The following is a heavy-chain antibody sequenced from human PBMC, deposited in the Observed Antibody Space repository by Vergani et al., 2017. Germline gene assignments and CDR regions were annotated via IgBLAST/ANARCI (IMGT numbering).Heavy chain of an antibody. V-gene: IGHV4-61*02. CDR1: GGSISSGSYY. CDR2: IYTSGST. J-gene: IGHJ6*03. CDR3: ARASETAQHYYYMDV. Sequence: QVQLQESGPGLVKPSQTLSLTCTVSGGSISSGSYYWSWIRQPAGKGLEWIGRIYTSGSTNYNPSLKSRVTISVDTSKNQFSLKLSSVTAADTAVYYCARASETAQHYYYMDVWGKGTTVTVSS. D-gene: IGHD1-14*01.